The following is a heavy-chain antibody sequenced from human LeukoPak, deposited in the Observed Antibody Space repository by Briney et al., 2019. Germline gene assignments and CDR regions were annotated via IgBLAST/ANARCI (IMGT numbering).Heavy chain of an antibody. J-gene: IGHJ5*02. V-gene: IGHV4-39*07. Sequence: SETLSLTCTVSGGFISTSTYYWGWIRQSPGKGLEWVGSIYYSGSTFYNPSLKSRVTISIDTSKNQFSLKVSSVTAADTAVYYCARDQYYYASGSYPFDPWGQGTLVTVSS. CDR1: GGFISTSTYY. CDR3: ARDQYYYASGSYPFDP. D-gene: IGHD3-10*01. CDR2: IYYSGST.